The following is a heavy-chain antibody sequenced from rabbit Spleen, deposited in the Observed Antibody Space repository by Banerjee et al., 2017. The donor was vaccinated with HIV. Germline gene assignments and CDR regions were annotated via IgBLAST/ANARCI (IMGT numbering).Heavy chain of an antibody. CDR3: ARNYVNVFDP. V-gene: IGHV1S45*01. D-gene: IGHD1-1*01. Sequence: QEQLEESGGDLVKPEGSLTLTCTASGFSLSRDYWICWVRQAPGKGLEWIACIDAGVKGKAVYASWAKGRFTFSKTSSTTVTLKMTSLTAADTATYFCARNYVNVFDPWGPGPLVTVS. J-gene: IGHJ2*01. CDR1: GFSLSRDYW. CDR2: IDAGVKGKA.